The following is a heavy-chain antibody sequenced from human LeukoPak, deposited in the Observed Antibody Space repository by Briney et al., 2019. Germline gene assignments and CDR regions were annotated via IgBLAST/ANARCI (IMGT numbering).Heavy chain of an antibody. Sequence: PGGSLRLSCAASGFTFSDYYMSWIRQAPGKGLEWVSYISSSSGYTNYADSVKGRFTISRDNAKNSLYLQMNSLRAEDTAVYYCARGRTGTPFDYWGQGTLVTVSS. J-gene: IGHJ4*02. CDR3: ARGRTGTPFDY. CDR2: ISSSSGYT. CDR1: GFTFSDYY. D-gene: IGHD1-1*01. V-gene: IGHV3-11*06.